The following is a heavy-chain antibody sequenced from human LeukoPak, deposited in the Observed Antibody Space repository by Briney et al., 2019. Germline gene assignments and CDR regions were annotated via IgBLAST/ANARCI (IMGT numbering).Heavy chain of an antibody. CDR1: GGSISSSTFY. V-gene: IGHV4-39*01. Sequence: PSETLSLTCTVSGGSISSSTFYWGWIRQPPGKGLEWIGSIYYSGSTYYKPSLKSRVTISVDTSKNQFSLKVNSVTAADTAVYYCARHRSGWYFNYWGQGPLVTVSS. CDR2: IYYSGST. CDR3: ARHRSGWYFNY. J-gene: IGHJ4*02. D-gene: IGHD6-19*01.